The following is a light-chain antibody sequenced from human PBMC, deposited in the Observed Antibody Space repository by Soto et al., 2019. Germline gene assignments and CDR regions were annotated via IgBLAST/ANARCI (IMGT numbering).Light chain of an antibody. J-gene: IGLJ1*01. V-gene: IGLV3-21*02. Sequence: YELTQPPSMSVAPGHTARITCGGNNIGSKTVHWYQQKAGQAPVLVVYDDSDRPSGIPERFSGSNSGNTATLTISRVEAGDEADYYCQVWDVSTVHYVFGTGTKVTVL. CDR3: QVWDVSTVHYV. CDR2: DDS. CDR1: NIGSKT.